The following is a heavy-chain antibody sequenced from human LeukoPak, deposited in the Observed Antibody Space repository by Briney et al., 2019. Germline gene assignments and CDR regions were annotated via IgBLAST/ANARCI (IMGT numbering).Heavy chain of an antibody. CDR2: IYHSGST. CDR1: GGSISSGGYS. V-gene: IGHV4-30-2*01. J-gene: IGHJ5*02. D-gene: IGHD5-12*01. CDR3: ARAVQNYHSGYERGRMNWFDP. Sequence: SQTLSLTCAVSGGSISSGGYSWSWIRQPPGKGLEWIGYIYHSGSTYYNPSLKSRVTISVDTSKNQFSLKLSSVTAADTAVYDGARAVQNYHSGYERGRMNWFDPWGQGTLVTVSS.